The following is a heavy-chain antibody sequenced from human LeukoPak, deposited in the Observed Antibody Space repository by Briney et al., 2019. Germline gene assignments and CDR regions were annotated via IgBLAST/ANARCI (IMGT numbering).Heavy chain of an antibody. CDR3: AKLSMDSYYFDH. CDR1: GFTFSDYY. V-gene: IGHV3-11*01. Sequence: PGGSLRLSCAASGFTFSDYYMSWIRQAPGKGLEWVSYISSSGSTIYYADSVKGRFTISRDNAKNSLYLQMNSLRAEDTAVYYCAKLSMDSYYFDHWGQGTLVTVSS. D-gene: IGHD3/OR15-3a*01. CDR2: ISSSGSTI. J-gene: IGHJ4*02.